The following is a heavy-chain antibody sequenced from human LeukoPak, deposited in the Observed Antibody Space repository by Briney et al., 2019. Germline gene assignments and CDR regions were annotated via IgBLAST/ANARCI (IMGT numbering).Heavy chain of an antibody. Sequence: PGGSLRLSCAAFGFTFSSYWMSWVRQAPGKGLEWVANIKQDGSEKYYVDSVKGRFTISRDNAKNSLYLQMNSLRAEDTAVYYCATGPGYSSSWWGQGTLVTVSP. V-gene: IGHV3-7*01. J-gene: IGHJ4*02. CDR1: GFTFSSYW. D-gene: IGHD6-13*01. CDR2: IKQDGSEK. CDR3: ATGPGYSSSW.